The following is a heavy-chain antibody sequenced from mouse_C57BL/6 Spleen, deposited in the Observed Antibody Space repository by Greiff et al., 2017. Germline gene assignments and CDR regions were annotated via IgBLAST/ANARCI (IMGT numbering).Heavy chain of an antibody. J-gene: IGHJ3*01. CDR1: GYTFTSYW. D-gene: IGHD1-3*01. CDR2: IDTSDSYT. Sequence: QVQLQQPGAELVRPGTSVKLSCKASGYTFTSYWMHWVKQRPGQGLEWIGVIDTSDSYTNYNQKFKGKATFTVDTSSSTAYMQLSSLTSEDSSVYYCARSGNEWFAYWGQGTLVTVSA. V-gene: IGHV1-59*01. CDR3: ARSGNEWFAY.